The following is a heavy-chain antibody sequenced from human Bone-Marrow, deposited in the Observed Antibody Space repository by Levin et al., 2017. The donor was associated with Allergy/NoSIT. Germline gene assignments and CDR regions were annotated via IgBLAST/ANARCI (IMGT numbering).Heavy chain of an antibody. D-gene: IGHD6-19*01. CDR3: AREVRKYSSGWYYFDY. CDR2: IYNSGST. Sequence: SQTLSLTCSVSGDSVSSVNYYWSWIRQSPGNGLEWIGYIYNSGSTNYNPSLRSRVTTSIDTSKNQFSLKLSSVTAADTAVYYCAREVRKYSSGWYYFDYWGQGTLITVSP. CDR1: GDSVSSVNYY. J-gene: IGHJ4*02. V-gene: IGHV4-61*01.